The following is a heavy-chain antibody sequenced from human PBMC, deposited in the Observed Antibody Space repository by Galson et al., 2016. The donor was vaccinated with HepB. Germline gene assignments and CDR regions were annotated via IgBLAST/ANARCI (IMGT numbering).Heavy chain of an antibody. D-gene: IGHD6-13*01. CDR3: ARASTDQRWYRASGYQFDY. CDR1: AYTFVNHA. CDR2: IHAGNGKT. J-gene: IGHJ4*02. V-gene: IGHV1-3*01. Sequence: SVKVSCKASAYTFVNHAIHWVRQAPGQRLEWMGWIHAGNGKTRYSQKFQGRVTITRDTSASTAYMELSSLRSEDTAFYYCARASTDQRWYRASGYQFDYWGQGTLVTVSS.